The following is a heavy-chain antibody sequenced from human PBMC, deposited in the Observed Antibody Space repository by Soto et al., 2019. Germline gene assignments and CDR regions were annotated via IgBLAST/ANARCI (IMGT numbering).Heavy chain of an antibody. D-gene: IGHD2-15*01. CDR3: ARLRVAYYYYYGMDV. CDR2: IYPGDSDT. V-gene: IGHV5-51*07. CDR1: GYSFTSYG. J-gene: IGHJ6*02. Sequence: GESLKISCKVSGYSFTSYGIGWVHQMPGKGLEWMGIIYPGDSDTRYSPSFQGQVTISADKSISTAYLQWSSLKASDTAMYYCARLRVAYYYYYGMDVWGQGTTVTVSS.